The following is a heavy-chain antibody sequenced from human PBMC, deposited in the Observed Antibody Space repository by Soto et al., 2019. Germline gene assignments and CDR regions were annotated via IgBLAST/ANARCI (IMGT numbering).Heavy chain of an antibody. CDR1: GITFRNYA. CDR3: ARGEGIGIVVFPAVPPDF. D-gene: IGHD2-2*01. V-gene: IGHV3-30-3*01. Sequence: QVQLVESGGGVVQPGRSLRLSCAASGITFRNYAMHWVRQAPGKGLEWVAIISFDASNKYYADSVRGRFTIARDNSKNTLYLQMNSRRRDDTAVYYCARGEGIGIVVFPAVPPDFWGQGPLVTVSS. J-gene: IGHJ4*02. CDR2: ISFDASNK.